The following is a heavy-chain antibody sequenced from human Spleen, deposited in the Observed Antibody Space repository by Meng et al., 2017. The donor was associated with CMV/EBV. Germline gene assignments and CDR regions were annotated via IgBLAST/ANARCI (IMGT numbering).Heavy chain of an antibody. CDR1: GFTFSSYA. Sequence: LSLTCAASGFTFSSYAMHWVRQAPGKGLEWVALISFDGGIKHYADSVKGRFTISRDNTQNTHYLQLNSLRADDTAVYYCARGPSGDWADYWGQGTLVTVSS. D-gene: IGHD3-10*01. V-gene: IGHV3-30*04. J-gene: IGHJ4*02. CDR2: ISFDGGIK. CDR3: ARGPSGDWADY.